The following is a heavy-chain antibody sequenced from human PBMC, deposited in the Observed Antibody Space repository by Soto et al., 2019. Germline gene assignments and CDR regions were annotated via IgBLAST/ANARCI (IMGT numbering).Heavy chain of an antibody. Sequence: QVQLVQSGAEVKKPGASVKVSCKASGYTFTGYYMHWVRQAPGQGLEWMGWINPNSGGTNYAQKFQGRATMTGDTSISTAYMELSRLRSDDTAVYYCARDVRLQGRYYYYGMDVWGQGTTVTVSS. CDR1: GYTFTGYY. D-gene: IGHD4-4*01. J-gene: IGHJ6*02. CDR3: ARDVRLQGRYYYYGMDV. CDR2: INPNSGGT. V-gene: IGHV1-2*02.